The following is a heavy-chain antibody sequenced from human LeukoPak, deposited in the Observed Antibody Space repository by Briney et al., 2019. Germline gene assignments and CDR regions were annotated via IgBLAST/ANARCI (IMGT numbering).Heavy chain of an antibody. Sequence: GGSLRLSCVASGFTFSSFSMNWVRQAPGKGLEWVSFITSSGGTIYYADSVKGRFTMSRDNAKNSLYLQMNSLRAEDTAVYYCVREDIGEIAAAKSHFDYWGQGTLVTVSS. V-gene: IGHV3-48*04. J-gene: IGHJ4*02. CDR2: ITSSGGTI. D-gene: IGHD6-13*01. CDR3: VREDIGEIAAAKSHFDY. CDR1: GFTFSSFS.